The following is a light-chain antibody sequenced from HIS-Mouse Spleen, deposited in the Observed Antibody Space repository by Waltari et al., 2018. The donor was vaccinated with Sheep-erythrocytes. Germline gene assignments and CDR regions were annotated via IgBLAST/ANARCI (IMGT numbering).Light chain of an antibody. J-gene: IGLJ1*01. Sequence: QSALTQPISVSGSPGQAVTLSCNGSRTEVWAYNYVSWYQQHPGKAPKLMIYDVSKRPSGVPDRFSGSKSGNTASLTISGLQAEDEADYYCCSYAGSYNHVFATGTKVTVL. CDR3: CSYAGSYNHV. V-gene: IGLV2-11*02. CDR1: RTEVWAYNY. CDR2: DVS.